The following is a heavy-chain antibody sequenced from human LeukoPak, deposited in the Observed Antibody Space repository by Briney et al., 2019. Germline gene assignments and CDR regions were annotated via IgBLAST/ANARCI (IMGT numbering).Heavy chain of an antibody. V-gene: IGHV1-69*04. J-gene: IGHJ6*03. CDR3: AREGVTTVTTSPYYYYYMDV. CDR2: IIPTLGIA. CDR1: GGTFSSYT. Sequence: GASVKVSCKASGGTFSSYTISWVRQAPGQGLEWMGRIIPTLGIASYAQKFQGRVTITADKSTSTAYMELSSLRSEDTAVYYCAREGVTTVTTSPYYYYYMDVWGKGTTVTVSS. D-gene: IGHD4-17*01.